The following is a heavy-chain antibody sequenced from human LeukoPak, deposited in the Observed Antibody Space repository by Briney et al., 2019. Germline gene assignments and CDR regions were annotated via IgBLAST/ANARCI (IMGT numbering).Heavy chain of an antibody. D-gene: IGHD3-3*01. CDR1: GGSISSGSYY. J-gene: IGHJ5*02. Sequence: SETLSLTCTVSGGSISSGSYYWSWIRQPAGKGLEWIGRIYTSGSTNYNPSLKSRVTISVDTSKNQFSLKLSSVTAADTAVYYCARASSHTYDFWSGKGDNWFDPWGQGTLVTVSS. V-gene: IGHV4-61*02. CDR2: IYTSGST. CDR3: ARASSHTYDFWSGKGDNWFDP.